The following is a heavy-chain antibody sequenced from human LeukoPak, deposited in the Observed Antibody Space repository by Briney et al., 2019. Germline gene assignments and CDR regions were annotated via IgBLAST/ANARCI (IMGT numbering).Heavy chain of an antibody. CDR2: IYSGGST. J-gene: IGHJ4*02. CDR3: ARGRGKGYCSSTSCYTGGVFDY. Sequence: GGSLRLSCSASGFTFSSYAMHWVRQAPGKGLEWVSVIYSGGSTYYADSVKGRFTISRDNSKNTLYLQMNSLRAEDTAVYYCARGRGKGYCSSTSCYTGGVFDYWGQGTLVTVSS. CDR1: GFTFSSYA. V-gene: IGHV3-53*01. D-gene: IGHD2-2*02.